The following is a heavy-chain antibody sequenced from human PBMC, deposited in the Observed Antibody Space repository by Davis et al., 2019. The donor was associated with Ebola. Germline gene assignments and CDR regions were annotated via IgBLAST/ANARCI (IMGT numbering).Heavy chain of an antibody. V-gene: IGHV3-21*01. D-gene: IGHD3-10*02. CDR3: ARVYYYVVS. CDR1: GFSLSPYG. Sequence: GGSLRLSCVPSGFSLSPYGMNRARQSPGKGLEWVSGLNRYGSSTFYADSVKGRFTISRDNAKNSLYLQMNGLRAEDTTVYYCARVYYYVVSWGQVTQSTVTS. J-gene: IGHJ4*02. CDR2: LNRYGSST.